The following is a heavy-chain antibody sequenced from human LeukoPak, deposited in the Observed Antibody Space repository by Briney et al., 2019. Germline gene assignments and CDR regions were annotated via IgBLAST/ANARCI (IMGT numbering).Heavy chain of an antibody. D-gene: IGHD2-2*01. CDR3: ARGRWLGYCNSTSCYGNWFDP. Sequence: GGSLRLSCAASGFTFSSYGMHWVRQAPGKGLEWVAVIWYDGSNKYYADSVKGRFTISRDNSKNTLYLQMNSLRAEDTAVYYCARGRWLGYCNSTSCYGNWFDPWGQGTLVTVSS. CDR1: GFTFSSYG. V-gene: IGHV3-33*01. CDR2: IWYDGSNK. J-gene: IGHJ5*02.